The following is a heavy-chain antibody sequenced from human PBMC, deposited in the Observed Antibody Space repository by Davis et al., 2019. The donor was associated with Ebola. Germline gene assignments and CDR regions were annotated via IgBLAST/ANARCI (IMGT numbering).Heavy chain of an antibody. D-gene: IGHD3-3*01. CDR3: ARLFGAIPVFDY. CDR1: GFGFSNYW. J-gene: IGHJ4*02. V-gene: IGHV3-74*01. CDR2: VSPDGSAT. Sequence: HTGGSLRLSCAASGFGFSNYWIHWVRQAPGKGLVWVSRVSPDGSATGYADSVRGRFTISRDNAKNSLYLEMNSLRDEDTAVYYCARLFGAIPVFDYWGQGTLVTVSS.